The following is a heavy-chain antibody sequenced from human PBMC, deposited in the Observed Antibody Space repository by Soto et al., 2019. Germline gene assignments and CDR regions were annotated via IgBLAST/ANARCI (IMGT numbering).Heavy chain of an antibody. V-gene: IGHV3-15*01. CDR3: TTADSGSYYFDY. CDR1: GFTFSNAW. Sequence: GGSLRLSCAASGFTFSNAWMSWVRPAPGKGLEWVGRIKSKTDGGTTDYAAPVKGRFTISRDDSKNTLYLQMNSLKTEDTAVYYCTTADSGSYYFDYWGQGTLVTVSS. J-gene: IGHJ4*02. D-gene: IGHD1-26*01. CDR2: IKSKTDGGTT.